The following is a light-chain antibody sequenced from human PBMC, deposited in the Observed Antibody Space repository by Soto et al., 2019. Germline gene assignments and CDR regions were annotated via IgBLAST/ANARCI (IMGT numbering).Light chain of an antibody. CDR3: MQALQTPYT. CDR1: QRLLHSNGNIF. J-gene: IGKJ2*01. Sequence: EIVMTQSPPSLTVTPGEPASISCSSSQRLLHSNGNIFLDWYLQKPGQSPQLLIYLGFNRASGVPDRVSGSGAGTYFTLKISRVEAEDAGVYYCMQALQTPYTFGQGTKLEIK. V-gene: IGKV2-28*01. CDR2: LGF.